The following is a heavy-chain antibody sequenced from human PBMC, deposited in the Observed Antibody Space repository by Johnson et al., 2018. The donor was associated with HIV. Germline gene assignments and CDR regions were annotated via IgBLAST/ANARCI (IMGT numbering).Heavy chain of an antibody. V-gene: IGHV3-7*01. Sequence: VQLVESGGGLVQPGRSLRLSCSASGFTFGAYALSWFRQAPGKGLECVANIKQDASEKYYVDSLKGRFTISRDNAKNSLYLQMNSLRAEDTAVYYCARMGDCGGDCYPDGFDIWGQGTMVTVSS. D-gene: IGHD2-21*02. CDR1: GFTFGAYA. CDR2: IKQDASEK. CDR3: ARMGDCGGDCYPDGFDI. J-gene: IGHJ3*02.